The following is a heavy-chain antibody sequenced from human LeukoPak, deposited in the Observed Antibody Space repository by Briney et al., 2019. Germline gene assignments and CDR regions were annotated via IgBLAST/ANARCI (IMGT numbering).Heavy chain of an antibody. CDR3: ARHIFNDGSGYYYFDY. V-gene: IGHV4-59*08. J-gene: IGHJ4*02. CDR1: GGSISSYY. CDR2: IYYSGST. D-gene: IGHD3-22*01. Sequence: PSETLSLTCTVSGGSISSYYWSWIRQPPGKGLEWIGYIYYSGSTNYNPSLKSRVTISVDTSKNQFSPKLSSVTAADTAVYYCARHIFNDGSGYYYFDYWGQGTLVTVSS.